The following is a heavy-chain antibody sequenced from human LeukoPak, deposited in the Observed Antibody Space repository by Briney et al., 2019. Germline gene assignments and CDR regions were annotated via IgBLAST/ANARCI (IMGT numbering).Heavy chain of an antibody. Sequence: GGSLRLSCAASGFTFSSYGMSWVRQAPGKGLEWVSAISGSGGSTYYADSVKGRFTISRDNSKNTLYLRMNSLRAEETAVYYCARAQYYYDSSGYSPFDYWGQGTLVTVSS. CDR2: ISGSGGST. V-gene: IGHV3-23*01. CDR1: GFTFSSYG. J-gene: IGHJ4*02. CDR3: ARAQYYYDSSGYSPFDY. D-gene: IGHD3-22*01.